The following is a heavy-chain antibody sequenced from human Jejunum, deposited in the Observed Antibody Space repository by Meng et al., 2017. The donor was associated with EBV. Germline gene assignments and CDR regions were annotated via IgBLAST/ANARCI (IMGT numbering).Heavy chain of an antibody. J-gene: IGHJ5*02. CDR1: GSSFGNFY. D-gene: IGHD1-26*01. CDR3: AGGKYVAWEVLYA. V-gene: IGHV4-34*01. Sequence: QVQLQQWGAGLLKPSXTLSLTCGGYGSSFGNFYWSWIRQPPGKGLEWIGEINHSGRTNYDPSLKSRVSISLDTSKNQFSLKLNSVTAADTDVYYCAGGKYVAWEVLYAWGQGTLVTVSS. CDR2: INHSGRT.